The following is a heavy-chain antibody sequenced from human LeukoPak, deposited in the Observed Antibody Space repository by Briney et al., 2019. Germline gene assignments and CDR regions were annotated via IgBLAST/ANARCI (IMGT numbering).Heavy chain of an antibody. CDR1: GHTFTTYY. Sequence: GASVKVSCKASGHTFTTYYVHLVRHAPGQGLECMGVINPRGDGTNYPQRFQGRVTLTRDTSTSTVYMELSSLRSEDTAIYYCAKETPNAGWFDPWGQGTLVTVSS. V-gene: IGHV1-46*01. CDR2: INPRGDGT. CDR3: AKETPNAGWFDP. J-gene: IGHJ5*02. D-gene: IGHD2-8*01.